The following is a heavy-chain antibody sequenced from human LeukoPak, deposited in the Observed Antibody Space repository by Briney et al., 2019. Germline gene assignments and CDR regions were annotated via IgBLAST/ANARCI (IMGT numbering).Heavy chain of an antibody. CDR2: IIPIFGTA. Sequence: SVKVSCKASGGTFSSYAISWVRQAPGQGLEWMGGIIPIFGTANYAQKFQGRVTITADESTSTAYMELSSLRSEDTAVYYCERNREYCSGGSCYHWFDPWGQGTLVTVSS. V-gene: IGHV1-69*13. CDR1: GGTFSSYA. CDR3: ERNREYCSGGSCYHWFDP. D-gene: IGHD2-15*01. J-gene: IGHJ5*02.